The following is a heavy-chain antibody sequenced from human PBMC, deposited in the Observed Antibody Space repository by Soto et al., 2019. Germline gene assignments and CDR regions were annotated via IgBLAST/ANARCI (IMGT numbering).Heavy chain of an antibody. V-gene: IGHV3-21*01. J-gene: IGHJ5*02. D-gene: IGHD2-2*01. CDR2: ISSSSSYI. CDR3: ARDPSYCSSTSCHPA. CDR1: GFTFSSYS. Sequence: PGGSLRLSCAASGFTFSSYSMNWVRQAPGKGLEWVSSISSSSSYIYYADSVKGRFTISRDNAKNSLYLQMNSLRAEDTAVYYCARDPSYCSSTSCHPAWGQGTLVTVSS.